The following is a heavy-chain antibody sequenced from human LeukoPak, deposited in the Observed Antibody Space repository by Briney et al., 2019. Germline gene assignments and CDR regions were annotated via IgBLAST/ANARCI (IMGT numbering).Heavy chain of an antibody. CDR2: IYSGGST. J-gene: IGHJ4*02. CDR3: ARDPGIAVAGSHY. CDR1: GFTVSSNY. D-gene: IGHD6-19*01. Sequence: GGSLRLSCAASGFTVSSNYMSWVRQAPGKGLEWVSVIYSGGSTYYADSVKGRFTISRDNSKNTLYLQMNSLRAEDTAVYYCARDPGIAVAGSHYWGQGTLVTVSS. V-gene: IGHV3-66*01.